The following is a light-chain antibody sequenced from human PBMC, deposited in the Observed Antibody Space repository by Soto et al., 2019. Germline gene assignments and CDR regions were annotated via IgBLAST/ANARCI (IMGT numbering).Light chain of an antibody. CDR3: QQSYTIPYT. CDR1: QSSSTY. J-gene: IGKJ2*01. V-gene: IGKV1-39*01. Sequence: DIQMTQSPSSLPASVGDRVTLTCRASQSSSTYLNWYQQKPGKAPKLLIYAASSLQSGVPSRLSGSGSGTDFTLTISSLQREDFATYYCQQSYTIPYTFGQGTKLEIK. CDR2: AAS.